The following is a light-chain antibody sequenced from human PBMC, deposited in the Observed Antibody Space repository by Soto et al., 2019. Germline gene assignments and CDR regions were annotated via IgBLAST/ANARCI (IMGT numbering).Light chain of an antibody. Sequence: DIQMTQSPSSLSASVGDRVTITCRASQGISTYLVWYQQRQGRAPKLLIYDASSLLSGVPSRFSGSGSGTDFTLTISSLQPEDFATYYCQQSYRPPYTFGQGTKLETK. CDR3: QQSYRPPYT. CDR2: DAS. V-gene: IGKV1-39*01. CDR1: QGISTY. J-gene: IGKJ2*01.